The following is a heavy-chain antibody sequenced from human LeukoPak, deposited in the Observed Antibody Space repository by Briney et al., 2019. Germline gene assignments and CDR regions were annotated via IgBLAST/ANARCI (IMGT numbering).Heavy chain of an antibody. V-gene: IGHV3-30*01. CDR3: ARSWNYNTGYFQH. D-gene: IGHD1-7*01. J-gene: IGHJ1*01. CDR1: GFTFSSYA. CDR2: ISYDGSDK. Sequence: GRSLGLSCAASGFTFSSYAMHWVRQAPGKGLEWVALISYDGSDKVYADSVKGRFTISRDNSKNTLYLQMNSLRAEDTAVYYCARSWNYNTGYFQHWGQGTLVTVSS.